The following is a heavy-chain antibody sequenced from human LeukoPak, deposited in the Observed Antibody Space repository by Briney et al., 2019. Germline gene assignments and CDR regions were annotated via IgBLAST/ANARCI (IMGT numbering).Heavy chain of an antibody. CDR3: ASSWEIFGVVSPYYYYGLHV. CDR1: GGSITSYY. Sequence: SETLSLTCTVSGGSITSYYWSWIRQPPGKGLEWIGYIYYSGNTNYSPSLKSRVTISVDTSGNQFSLKLSSVTAADTAVYYCASSWEIFGVVSPYYYYGLHVWGQGTTVTVSS. J-gene: IGHJ6*02. CDR2: IYYSGNT. D-gene: IGHD3-3*01. V-gene: IGHV4-59*01.